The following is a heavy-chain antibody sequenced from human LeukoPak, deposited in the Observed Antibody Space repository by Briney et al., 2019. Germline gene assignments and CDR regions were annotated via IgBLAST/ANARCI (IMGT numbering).Heavy chain of an antibody. CDR3: TIIWNYYDSSGYSD. D-gene: IGHD3-22*01. V-gene: IGHV3-21*01. CDR1: GFTFSSYS. CDR2: ISSSSSYI. J-gene: IGHJ4*02. Sequence: GGSLRLSCAASGFTFSSYSMNWVRQAPGKGLEWVSSISSSSSYIYYADSVKGRFTISRDNAKNSLYLQMNSLRAEDTAVYYCTIIWNYYDSSGYSDWGQGTLVTVPS.